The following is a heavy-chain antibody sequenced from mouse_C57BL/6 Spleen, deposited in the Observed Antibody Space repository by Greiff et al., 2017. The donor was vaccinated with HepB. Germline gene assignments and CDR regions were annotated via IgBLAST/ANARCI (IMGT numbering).Heavy chain of an antibody. CDR3: TREDGYYSYFDY. D-gene: IGHD2-3*01. Sequence: EVQLVESGEGLVKPGGSLKLSCAASGFTFSSYAMSWVRQTPEKRLEWVAYISSGGDYIYYADTVKGRFTISRDNARNTLYLQMSSLKSEDTAMYYCTREDGYYSYFDYRGQGTTLTVSS. V-gene: IGHV5-9-1*02. J-gene: IGHJ2*01. CDR2: ISSGGDYI. CDR1: GFTFSSYA.